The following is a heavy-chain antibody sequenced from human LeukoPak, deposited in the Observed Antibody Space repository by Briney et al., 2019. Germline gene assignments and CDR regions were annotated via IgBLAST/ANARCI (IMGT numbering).Heavy chain of an antibody. CDR2: ISSSGNTI. CDR1: GFTFSGYD. D-gene: IGHD5-12*01. V-gene: IGHV3-48*03. CDR3: AREKGAYGYPYFFDY. Sequence: PGGSLRLSCTASGFTFSGYDMNWVRQAPGEGPAWISYISSSGNTIYYGDSVKGRFTISRDNARNSVYLQMNSLRAEDTAIYYCAREKGAYGYPYFFDYWGRGILVTVSS. J-gene: IGHJ4*02.